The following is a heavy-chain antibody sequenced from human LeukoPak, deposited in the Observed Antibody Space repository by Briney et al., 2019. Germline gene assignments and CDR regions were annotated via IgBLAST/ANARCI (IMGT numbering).Heavy chain of an antibody. CDR2: IRYDGHIK. D-gene: IGHD3-10*01. Sequence: GGSLRLSCTASGFTFDNFGMHWVRQAPGRGLEWVAFIRYDGHIKYYADSVKGRVNISRDNSKNSLSLRVNSLRPEDTAVYYCAKERLIRGVTADYWGQGTLVTVSS. V-gene: IGHV3-30*02. CDR1: GFTFDNFG. J-gene: IGHJ4*02. CDR3: AKERLIRGVTADY.